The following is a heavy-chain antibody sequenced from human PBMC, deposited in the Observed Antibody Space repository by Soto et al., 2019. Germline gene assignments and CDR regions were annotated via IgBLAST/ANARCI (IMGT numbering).Heavy chain of an antibody. V-gene: IGHV1-2*04. J-gene: IGHJ6*02. CDR2: INPNSGGT. Sequence: ASVKVSCKASGYTFTGYYMHWVRQAPGQGLEWMGWINPNSGGTNYAQKFQGWVTMTRDTSISTAYMELRSLRSDDTAVYYCARDIVVVVAATPGWVEIGYYYYGMDVWGQGTTVTRLL. CDR3: ARDIVVVVAATPGWVEIGYYYYGMDV. D-gene: IGHD2-15*01. CDR1: GYTFTGYY.